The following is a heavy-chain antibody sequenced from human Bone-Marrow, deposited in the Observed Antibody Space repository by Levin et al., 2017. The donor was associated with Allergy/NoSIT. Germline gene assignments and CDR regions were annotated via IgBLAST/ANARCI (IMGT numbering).Heavy chain of an antibody. V-gene: IGHV3-53*01. J-gene: IGHJ6*02. CDR3: ASGSPLTQVYGMDV. CDR2: IYSGGST. CDR1: GFTVSSHY. Sequence: GESLKISCAASGFTVSSHYMSWVRQAPGKGLEWVSVIYSGGSTYYADSVKGRFTISRDNSKNTLYLQMNSLRAEDTAVYYCASGSPLTQVYGMDVWGQGTTVTVSS.